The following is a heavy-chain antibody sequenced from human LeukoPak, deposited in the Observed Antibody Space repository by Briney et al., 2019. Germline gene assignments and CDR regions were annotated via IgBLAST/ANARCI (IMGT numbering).Heavy chain of an antibody. CDR3: AKDPGVVVAAGILDY. V-gene: IGHV3-23*01. Sequence: GGSLRLSCAASGFTFSSYAMSWIRQAPGKGPEWVSAISGSGGSTYYADSVKGRFTISRDNSKNTLYLQMNSLRAEDTAVYYCAKDPGVVVAAGILDYWGQGTLVTVSS. CDR2: ISGSGGST. J-gene: IGHJ4*02. CDR1: GFTFSSYA. D-gene: IGHD2-15*01.